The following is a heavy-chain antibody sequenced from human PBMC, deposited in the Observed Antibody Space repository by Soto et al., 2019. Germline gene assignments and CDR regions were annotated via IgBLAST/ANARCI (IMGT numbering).Heavy chain of an antibody. V-gene: IGHV4-39*01. Sequence: QLQLQESGPGLVKPSETLSLTCTVSGGSISSTSYYWVWIRQPPGKGLEWIGRFYYRGSTEYNPSLAGRVIVSGGRPENQFAPKRSSVTAAYTAVYYCARQVVGGAVAGAGSFAYWGQGTLVTVSS. CDR1: GGSISSTSYY. CDR3: ARQVVGGAVAGAGSFAY. D-gene: IGHD3-10*01. CDR2: FYYRGST. J-gene: IGHJ4*02.